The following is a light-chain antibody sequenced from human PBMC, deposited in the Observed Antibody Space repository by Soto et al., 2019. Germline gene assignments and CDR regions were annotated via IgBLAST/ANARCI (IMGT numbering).Light chain of an antibody. Sequence: ETVMTQSPATLSVSPGERVTLSCRASQSVTRKLAWYQQKPGQAPRLLMNGASTRVTGVPGRFRGSGSGTEFTLTISSLEPEDFAVYYCQQYGSSPRRGTFGQGTKVDIK. CDR2: GAS. V-gene: IGKV3-15*01. CDR1: QSVTRK. CDR3: QQYGSSPRRGT. J-gene: IGKJ1*01.